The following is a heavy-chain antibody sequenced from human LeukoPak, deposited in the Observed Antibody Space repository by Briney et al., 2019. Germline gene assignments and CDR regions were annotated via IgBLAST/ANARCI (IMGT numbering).Heavy chain of an antibody. CDR1: GGSISSGSYY. CDR2: IYYSGST. V-gene: IGHV4-39*01. J-gene: IGHJ6*03. Sequence: SETLSLTCTVSGGSISSGSYYWSWIRQPAGKGLEWIGRIYYSGSTYYNPSLKSRVTISVDTSKNQFSLKLSSVTAADTAVYYCVLWFGELSHYYYYYMDVWGKGTTVTISS. CDR3: VLWFGELSHYYYYYMDV. D-gene: IGHD3-10*01.